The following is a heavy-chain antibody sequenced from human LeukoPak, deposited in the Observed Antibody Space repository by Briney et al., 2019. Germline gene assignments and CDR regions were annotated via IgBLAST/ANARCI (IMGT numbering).Heavy chain of an antibody. CDR3: ARDGACSSASCQNFDY. CDR2: INPNNGDT. CDR1: GYTFTGYY. Sequence: GASVKVSCKASGYTFTGYYMQWVRQAPGQGLEWMGWINPNNGDTNYAQKFQGRVTMTRDTSISTAYLELSRLTSDDTAVYYCARDGACSSASCQNFDYWGQGTLVTVSS. J-gene: IGHJ4*02. D-gene: IGHD2-2*01. V-gene: IGHV1-2*02.